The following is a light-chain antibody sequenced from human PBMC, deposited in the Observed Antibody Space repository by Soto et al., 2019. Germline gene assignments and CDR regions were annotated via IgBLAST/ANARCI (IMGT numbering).Light chain of an antibody. J-gene: IGLJ1*01. Sequence: SVLTQPPSASGSPGQSVTISCTGTKSDIGVYDFVSWYQHHPGKAPRLIIYEVVQRPSGVPDRFSGSKSGNTASLTVSGLQAADEADYFCKSYAGTNTYVCASGTKGTV. CDR2: EVV. CDR1: KSDIGVYDF. CDR3: KSYAGTNTYV. V-gene: IGLV2-8*01.